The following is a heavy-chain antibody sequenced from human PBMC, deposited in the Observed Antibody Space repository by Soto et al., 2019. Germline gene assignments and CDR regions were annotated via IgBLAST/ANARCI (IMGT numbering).Heavy chain of an antibody. J-gene: IGHJ4*02. CDR1: GFSFNTHG. CDR2: IVNDGSEQ. CDR3: ATGDNYDANGLDH. V-gene: IGHV3-30*02. Sequence: QVQLVESGGGVVRPGRSLRLSCEATGFSFNTHGMHWVRQAPGKGLEWVAIIVNDGSEQAYSYSVKGRFTISRNSSKNPRYLQLKNWRSEDTAVYYCATGDNYDANGLDHWGQGILVTVSS. D-gene: IGHD4-4*01.